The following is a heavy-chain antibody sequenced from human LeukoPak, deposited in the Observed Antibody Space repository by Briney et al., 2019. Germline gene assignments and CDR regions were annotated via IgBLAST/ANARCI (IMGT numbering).Heavy chain of an antibody. CDR1: GGSFSGYY. V-gene: IGHV4-34*01. CDR3: ARASAVAGTRDAFDI. J-gene: IGHJ3*02. D-gene: IGHD6-19*01. Sequence: SETLSLTCAVYGGSFSGYYWGWIRQPPGKGLEWIGSIYYSGSTYYNPSLKSRVTISVDTSKNQFSLKLSSVTAADTAVYYCARASAVAGTRDAFDIWGQGTMVTVSS. CDR2: IYYSGST.